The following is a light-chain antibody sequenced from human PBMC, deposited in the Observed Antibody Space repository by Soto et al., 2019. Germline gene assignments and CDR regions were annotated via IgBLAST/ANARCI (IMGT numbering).Light chain of an antibody. CDR2: DAS. V-gene: IGKV1-5*01. CDR1: QRIDRY. J-gene: IGKJ1*01. Sequence: DIQMTQSPSTLSGSVGDRVTMTCRASQRIDRYLAWYQQKPGKAPKLLVYDASTLEGGVPSRFSGSGSATEFILTISSLQPDDFATYYCQQYKDDAWTFGQGTKVDIK. CDR3: QQYKDDAWT.